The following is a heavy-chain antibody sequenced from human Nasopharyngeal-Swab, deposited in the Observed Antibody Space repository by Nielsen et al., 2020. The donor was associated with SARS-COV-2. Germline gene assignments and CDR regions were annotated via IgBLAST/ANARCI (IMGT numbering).Heavy chain of an antibody. D-gene: IGHD3-16*01. CDR1: GDSVSSNSAA. Sequence: SGTLSLTWAISGDSVSSNSAARNWIRESPSRGFEWLGRTYYSSKLYNDYAVSVKSRITINPDTSKNQFSLQLNSVTPEDTAVYYCARGLLGEFPGGMDVWGQGTTVTVSS. V-gene: IGHV6-1*01. CDR2: TYYSSKLYN. CDR3: ARGLLGEFPGGMDV. J-gene: IGHJ6*02.